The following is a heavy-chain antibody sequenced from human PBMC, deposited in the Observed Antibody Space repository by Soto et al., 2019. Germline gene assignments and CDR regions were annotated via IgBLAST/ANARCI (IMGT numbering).Heavy chain of an antibody. D-gene: IGHD2-8*01. Sequence: GGSLRLSCAASGFTFSSYAMSWVRQAPGKGLEWVSAISGSGGSTYYADTVKGRFTISRDNSKNTLYLQMNSLRAEDTAVYYCAKDHPYCTNGVCPPVDAFDIWGQGTMVTVSS. CDR3: AKDHPYCTNGVCPPVDAFDI. CDR1: GFTFSSYA. V-gene: IGHV3-23*01. CDR2: ISGSGGST. J-gene: IGHJ3*02.